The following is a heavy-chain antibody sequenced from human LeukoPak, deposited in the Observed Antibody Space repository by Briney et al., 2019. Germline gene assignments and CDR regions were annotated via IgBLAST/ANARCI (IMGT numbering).Heavy chain of an antibody. CDR1: GYTFTGYY. J-gene: IGHJ5*02. CDR2: INPNSGGT. CDR3: ARADWDGSGTETNNWFDP. V-gene: IGHV1-2*04. D-gene: IGHD3-10*01. Sequence: GASVKVSCKASGYTFTGYYMHWVRQAPGQGLEWMGWINPNSGGTNYAQKFQGWVTMTRDTSISTAYMELSRLRSDDTAVYYCARADWDGSGTETNNWFDPWGQGTLVTVSS.